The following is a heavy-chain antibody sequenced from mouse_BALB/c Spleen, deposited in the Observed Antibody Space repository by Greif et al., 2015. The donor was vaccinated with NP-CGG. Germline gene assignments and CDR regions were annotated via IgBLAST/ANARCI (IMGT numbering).Heavy chain of an antibody. V-gene: IGHV7-3*02. D-gene: IGHD1-2*01. CDR2: IRNKANGYTT. CDR1: GFTFTDYY. Sequence: EVKLVESGGGLVQPGGSLRLSCATSGFTFTDYYMSWVRQPPGKALEWLGFIRNKANGYTTEYSASVKGRFTISRDNSQSILYLQMNTLRAEDSATYYCARDIPSYGYAYRGQGTLVTVSA. J-gene: IGHJ3*01. CDR3: ARDIPSYGYAY.